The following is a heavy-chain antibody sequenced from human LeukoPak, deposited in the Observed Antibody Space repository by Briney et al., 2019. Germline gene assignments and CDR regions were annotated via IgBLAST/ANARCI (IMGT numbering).Heavy chain of an antibody. CDR2: ISYDGSNK. J-gene: IGHJ4*02. CDR1: GFTFSSYG. CDR3: AKDHYYDSSGLFDY. D-gene: IGHD3-22*01. Sequence: GGSLRLSCAASGFTFSSYGMHWVRQAPGKGLEWVAVISYDGSNKYYADSVKGRFTISRDNSKNTLYLQMNSLRAEDTAVYYCAKDHYYDSSGLFDYWGQGTLVTVSS. V-gene: IGHV3-30*18.